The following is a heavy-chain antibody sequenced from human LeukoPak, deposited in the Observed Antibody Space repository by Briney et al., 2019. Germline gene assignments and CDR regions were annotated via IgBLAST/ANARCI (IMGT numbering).Heavy chain of an antibody. D-gene: IGHD3-10*01. Sequence: SETLSLTCTVSGGSIGSYYWGWIRQPPGKGLEWIGYIYYSGSTNYNPSLQSRVTISVDMPKNQFSLKLSSVTAADTAVYYCAKFFGSGSYYFDYWGQGTLVNVSS. V-gene: IGHV4-59*08. CDR2: IYYSGST. J-gene: IGHJ4*02. CDR3: AKFFGSGSYYFDY. CDR1: GGSIGSYY.